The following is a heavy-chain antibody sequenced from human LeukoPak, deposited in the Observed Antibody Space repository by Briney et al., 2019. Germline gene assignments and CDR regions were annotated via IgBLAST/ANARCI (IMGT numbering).Heavy chain of an antibody. J-gene: IGHJ4*02. CDR1: GFTFSSYE. CDR2: ISSSGSTI. CDR3: ARGLIVVRGGDY. V-gene: IGHV3-48*03. Sequence: GGSLRLSCAASGFTFSSYEMNWFRQAPGKGLEWVSYISSSGSTIYYADSVKGRFTISRDNAKNSLYLQMNSLRAEDTAVYYCARGLIVVRGGDYWGQGTLVTVSS. D-gene: IGHD3-22*01.